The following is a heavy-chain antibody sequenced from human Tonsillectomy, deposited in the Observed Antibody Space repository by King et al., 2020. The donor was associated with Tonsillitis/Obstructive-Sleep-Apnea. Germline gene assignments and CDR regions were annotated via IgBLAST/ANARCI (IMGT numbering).Heavy chain of an antibody. CDR1: GFTFSSYW. Sequence: VQLVESGGGLVQPGGSLRLSCAASGFTFSSYWMHWVRQAPGKGLVWVSRINSDGSSTSYADSVKGRFTISRDNAKNTLYLQMNSLRAEDTAVYYCAGEEIDDFWSGDKTYYYYYGMDVWGQGTTVTVSS. J-gene: IGHJ6*02. V-gene: IGHV3-74*01. CDR3: AGEEIDDFWSGDKTYYYYYGMDV. CDR2: INSDGSST. D-gene: IGHD3-3*01.